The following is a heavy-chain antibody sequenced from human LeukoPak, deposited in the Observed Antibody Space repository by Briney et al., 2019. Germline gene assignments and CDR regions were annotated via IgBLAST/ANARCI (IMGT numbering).Heavy chain of an antibody. V-gene: IGHV4-30-4*01. D-gene: IGHD4-17*01. CDR1: GGSISSGDYY. CDR3: ARGHDYGDYGGGAFDI. J-gene: IGHJ3*02. Sequence: PSQTLSLTRTVSGGSISSGDYYWSWIRQPPGKGLEWIGYIYYSGSTYYNPSLKSRVTISVDTSKNQFSLKLSSVTAADTAVYYCARGHDYGDYGGGAFDIWGQGTMVTVSS. CDR2: IYYSGST.